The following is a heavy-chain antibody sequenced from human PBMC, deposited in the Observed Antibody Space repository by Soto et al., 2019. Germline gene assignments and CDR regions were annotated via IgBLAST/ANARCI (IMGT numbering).Heavy chain of an antibody. D-gene: IGHD2-15*01. V-gene: IGHV6-1*01. CDR3: ARDAAPTPHYPHGMDV. CDR1: GDSVSTNIAA. J-gene: IGHJ6*02. CDR2: TLYRSSKWYN. Sequence: SQTLSLTCAISGDSVSTNIAAWSWIRQSPSRGLEWLGRTLYRSSKWYNEYAVSVKSRMTINPDTSKNQFYLQLNSVTPEDTAVYYCARDAAPTPHYPHGMDVWGQGTAVTVSS.